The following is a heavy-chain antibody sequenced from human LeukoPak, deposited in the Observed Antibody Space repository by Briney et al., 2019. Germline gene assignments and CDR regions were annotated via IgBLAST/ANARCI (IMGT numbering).Heavy chain of an antibody. CDR1: GGSISSSSYY. CDR3: ARQRERRTAYWY. V-gene: IGHV4-39*01. D-gene: IGHD6-25*01. CDR2: INHSGST. Sequence: SETLSLTCTVSGGSISSSSYYWSWIRQPPGKGLEWIGEINHSGSTNYNPSLKSRVTISVDTSKNQFSLKLSSVTAADTAVYYCARQRERRTAYWYWGQGTLVTVSS. J-gene: IGHJ4*02.